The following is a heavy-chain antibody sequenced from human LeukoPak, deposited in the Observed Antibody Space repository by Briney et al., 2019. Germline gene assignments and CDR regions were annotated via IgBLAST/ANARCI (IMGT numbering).Heavy chain of an antibody. V-gene: IGHV4-34*01. CDR3: ARPTVYKARWGMDV. CDR2: INHSGST. CDR1: GGSFSGYY. D-gene: IGHD4-17*01. J-gene: IGHJ6*02. Sequence: SETLSLTCAVYGGSFSGYYWSWIRQPPGKRLEWIGEINHSGSTNYNPSLKSRVTISVDTSKNQFSLKLSSVTAADTAVYYCARPTVYKARWGMDVWGQGTTVTVSS.